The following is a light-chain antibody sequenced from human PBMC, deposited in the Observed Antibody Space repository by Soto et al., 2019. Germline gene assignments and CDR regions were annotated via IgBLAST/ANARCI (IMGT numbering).Light chain of an antibody. CDR3: QQYYNSPIT. J-gene: IGKJ5*01. Sequence: IVMSQCPATLSESPGGRATLSCRASQCISDTLAWYQQKPGQAPKLLIYGASSRATGIPDRFSGTGSETDFTLTISRLEPEDLAVYYCQQYYNSPITFGQGTRLEIK. CDR1: QCISDT. V-gene: IGKV3-20*01. CDR2: GAS.